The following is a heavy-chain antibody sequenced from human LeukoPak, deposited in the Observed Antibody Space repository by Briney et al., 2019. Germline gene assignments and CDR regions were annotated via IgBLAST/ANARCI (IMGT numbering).Heavy chain of an antibody. V-gene: IGHV1-8*02. CDR1: GGTFSSYA. CDR3: ARGRTRPRIWFGTTANWFDP. Sequence: ASVKVSCKASGGTFSSYAISWVRQAPGQGLEWMGWMNPNSGNTGYAQKFQGRVTMTRNTSISTAYMELSSLRSEDTAVYYCARGRTRPRIWFGTTANWFDPWGQGTLVTVSS. CDR2: MNPNSGNT. D-gene: IGHD3-10*01. J-gene: IGHJ5*02.